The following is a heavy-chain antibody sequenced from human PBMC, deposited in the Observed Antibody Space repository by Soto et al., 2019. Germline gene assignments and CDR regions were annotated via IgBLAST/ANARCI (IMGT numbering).Heavy chain of an antibody. D-gene: IGHD6-13*01. CDR2: INHSGST. Sequence: PSETLSLTCAVYGGSFSGYYWSWIRQPPGEGLEWIGEINHSGSTNYNPSLKSRVTISVDTSKNQFSLKLSSVTAADTAVYYCARDLYSSSWFDYWGQGTLVTVSS. V-gene: IGHV4-34*01. CDR3: ARDLYSSSWFDY. J-gene: IGHJ5*01. CDR1: GGSFSGYY.